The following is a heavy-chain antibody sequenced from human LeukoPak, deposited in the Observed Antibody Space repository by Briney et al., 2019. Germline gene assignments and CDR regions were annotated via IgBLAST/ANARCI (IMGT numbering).Heavy chain of an antibody. V-gene: IGHV1-69*01. J-gene: IGHJ6*03. CDR3: ARGPIVVVPAAMDYYYYYMDV. Sequence: SVKVSCKASGGTFSSYAISWVRQAPGQGLEWMGGIIPIFGTANYAQKFQGRVTITADESTSTAYMELSSLRSEDTAVYYCARGPIVVVPAAMDYYYYYMDVWGKGTTVTVSS. D-gene: IGHD2-2*01. CDR2: IIPIFGTA. CDR1: GGTFSSYA.